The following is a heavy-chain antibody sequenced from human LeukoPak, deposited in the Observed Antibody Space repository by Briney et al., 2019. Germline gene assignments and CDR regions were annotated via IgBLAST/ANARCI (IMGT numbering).Heavy chain of an antibody. CDR1: GGSISSSSYY. CDR3: ARHGLEGYENYYFDY. J-gene: IGHJ4*02. V-gene: IGHV4-39*01. D-gene: IGHD5-12*01. CDR2: IYYSGRT. Sequence: SETLSLTYTVSGGSISSSSYYWGWIRQPPGKGLEWIGSIYYSGRTYYNPSLKSRVTISVDTSKNQFSLKLSSVTAADTAVYYCARHGLEGYENYYFDYWGQRTLVTVSS.